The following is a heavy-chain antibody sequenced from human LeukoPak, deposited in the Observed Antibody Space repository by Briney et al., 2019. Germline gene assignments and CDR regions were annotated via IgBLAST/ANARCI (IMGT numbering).Heavy chain of an antibody. CDR3: ARELRAFDS. Sequence: GGSLRLSCAASGFTFSSYWMTWVRQAPGKGLEWVANIKHNGDELNYVDSVEDRFTISRDNAKNSLYLHMTSPRAEDTAVYYCARELRAFDSWGQGTLVTVSS. CDR1: GFTFSSYW. J-gene: IGHJ4*02. D-gene: IGHD3-16*01. V-gene: IGHV3-7*01. CDR2: IKHNGDEL.